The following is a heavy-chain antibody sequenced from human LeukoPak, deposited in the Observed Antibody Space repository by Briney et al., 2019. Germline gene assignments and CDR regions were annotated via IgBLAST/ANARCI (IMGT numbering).Heavy chain of an antibody. CDR3: ARQVIGHFDY. Sequence: SETLSLTCAVSGGSISSGGYSWSWLRQPPGKGLEWIGYIYYSGSTNYNPSLKSRDTISVDTSKNHFSLRLSSVTAADAAVYYCARQVIGHFDYWGQGTLVTVSS. CDR2: IYYSGST. CDR1: GGSISSGGYS. J-gene: IGHJ4*02. V-gene: IGHV4-61*03.